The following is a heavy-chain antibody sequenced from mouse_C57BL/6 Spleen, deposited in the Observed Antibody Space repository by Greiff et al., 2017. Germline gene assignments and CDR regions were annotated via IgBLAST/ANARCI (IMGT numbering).Heavy chain of an antibody. CDR2: INPGSGGT. CDR3: ARESIYYEYVGAMDY. J-gene: IGHJ4*01. Sequence: VQLKESGAELVRPGTSVKVSCKASGYAFTNYLIAWVKQRPGQGLEWIGVINPGSGGTNYNEKFKGKATLTADKSSSTAYMQLSSLTSEDSAVYFCARESIYYEYVGAMDYWGQGTSVTVSS. V-gene: IGHV1-54*01. CDR1: GYAFTNYL. D-gene: IGHD2-4*01.